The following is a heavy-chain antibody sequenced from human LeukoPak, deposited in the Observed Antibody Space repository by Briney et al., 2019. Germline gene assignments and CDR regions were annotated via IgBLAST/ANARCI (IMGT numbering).Heavy chain of an antibody. J-gene: IGHJ4*02. CDR2: ISYDGSNK. V-gene: IGHV3-30*18. D-gene: IGHD5-12*01. Sequence: PGRSLRLSCAASGFTFSSYGMHWVRQAPGKGLEWVAVISYDGSNKYYADSVKGRFTISRDNSKNTLYLQMNSLRAEDTAVYYCAKGPGGGYGVDYWGQGTLVTVSS. CDR1: GFTFSSYG. CDR3: AKGPGGGYGVDY.